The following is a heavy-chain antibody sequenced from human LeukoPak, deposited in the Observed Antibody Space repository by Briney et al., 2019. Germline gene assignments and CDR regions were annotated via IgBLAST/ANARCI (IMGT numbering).Heavy chain of an antibody. D-gene: IGHD5-24*01. CDR2: TYYRSKWYN. Sequence: SQTLSLTCAISGDSVSSNSTACNWIRQSPSRGLEWLGSTYYRSKWYNDYAVSVNSRITINPDTSKNQFSLQLNSVTAEDTAVYYCVRGGQGDGYSADEAFDFWGQGTVVTVSS. CDR1: GDSVSSNSTA. J-gene: IGHJ3*01. V-gene: IGHV6-1*01. CDR3: VRGGQGDGYSADEAFDF.